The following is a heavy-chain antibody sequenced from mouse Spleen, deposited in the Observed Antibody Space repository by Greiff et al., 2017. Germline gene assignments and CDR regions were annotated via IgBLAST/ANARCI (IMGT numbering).Heavy chain of an antibody. J-gene: IGHJ2*01. CDR1: GFTFSSYT. D-gene: IGHD2-3*01. V-gene: IGHV5-6-4*01. CDR2: ISSGGGNT. Sequence: EVQGVESGGGLVKPGGSLKLSCAASGFTFSSYTMSWVRQTPAKRLEWVATISSGGGNTYYPDSVKGRFTISRDNAKNNLYLQMSSLKSEDTAMYYCARGGGWLLPLDYWGQGTTLTVSS. CDR3: ARGGGWLLPLDY.